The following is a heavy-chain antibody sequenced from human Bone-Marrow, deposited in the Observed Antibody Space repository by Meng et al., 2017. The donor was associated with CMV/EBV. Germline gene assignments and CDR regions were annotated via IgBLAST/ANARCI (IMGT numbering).Heavy chain of an antibody. D-gene: IGHD3-22*01. CDR1: GGSISSYF. CDR3: ARDYRVVSGYYDGFNI. CDR2: IYYSGST. V-gene: IGHV4-59*01. Sequence: SETLSLTCTVSGGSISSYFWNWIRQPPGKGLEWIGYIYYSGSTNYNPSLKSRVTISVDTSKNQFSLKLSSVTAADTAVYYCARDYRVVSGYYDGFNIWGKGKMVTGS. J-gene: IGHJ3*02.